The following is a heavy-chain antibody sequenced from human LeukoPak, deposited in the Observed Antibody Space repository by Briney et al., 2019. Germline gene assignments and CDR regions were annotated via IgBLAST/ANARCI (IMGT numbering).Heavy chain of an antibody. CDR3: ARGLIGSSWLVY. V-gene: IGHV1-2*02. CDR2: INPNSGGT. CDR1: GYTFTGYY. D-gene: IGHD6-13*01. J-gene: IGHJ4*02. Sequence: ASVKVSCKASGYTFTGYYMHWVRQAPGQGLEWMGWINPNSGGTNYAQKFQGRVTMTRDSSISTAYMELSSLRSEDTAVYYCARGLIGSSWLVYWGQGTLVTVSS.